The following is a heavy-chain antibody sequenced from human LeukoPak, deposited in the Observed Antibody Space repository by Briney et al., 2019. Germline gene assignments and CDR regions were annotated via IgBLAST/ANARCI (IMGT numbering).Heavy chain of an antibody. D-gene: IGHD2-8*01. CDR2: ISGDSAKT. Sequence: GASVKVSCKASGYIFINYGITWVRQAPGQGLEWMGWISGDSAKTNSAQKFQGRVTMTTDTSTSTAYMELRSLRSDDTAVYYCARDMVFRVDTAPGDPWGQGTLVTVSS. V-gene: IGHV1-18*01. J-gene: IGHJ5*02. CDR1: GYIFINYG. CDR3: ARDMVFRVDTAPGDP.